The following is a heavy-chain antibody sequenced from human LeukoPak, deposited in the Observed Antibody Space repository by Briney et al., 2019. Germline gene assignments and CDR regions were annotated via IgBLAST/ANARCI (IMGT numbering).Heavy chain of an antibody. CDR2: FSGDGGST. V-gene: IGHV3-23*01. CDR3: AKSPGVNGYYSFDS. D-gene: IGHD5-24*01. J-gene: IGHJ4*02. CDR1: GFAFSNYA. Sequence: PGGSLRLSCAASGFAFSNYAMSWVRQAPGKGLEWVSTFSGDGGSTYYADSVMGRFTISRDNSKNTLYLQVNSLRVEDTAVYSCAKSPGVNGYYSFDSWGQGSLVTVSS.